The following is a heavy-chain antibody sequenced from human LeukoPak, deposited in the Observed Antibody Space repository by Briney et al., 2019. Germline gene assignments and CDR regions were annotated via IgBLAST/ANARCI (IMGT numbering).Heavy chain of an antibody. V-gene: IGHV1-2*02. CDR1: GYTFTGYY. D-gene: IGHD2-2*01. CDR3: AFQVPAAIYYYYYMDV. J-gene: IGHJ6*03. CDR2: INPNSGGT. Sequence: ASVKVSCKASGYTFTGYYMHWVRQAPGQGLEWMGWINPNSGGTNYAQKFQGRVTMTRDTSISTAYMELSSLRSEDTAVYYCAFQVPAAIYYYYYMDVWGKGTTVTVSS.